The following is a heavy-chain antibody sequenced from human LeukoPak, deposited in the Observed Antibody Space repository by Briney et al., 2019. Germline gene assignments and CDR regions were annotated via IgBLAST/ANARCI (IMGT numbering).Heavy chain of an antibody. Sequence: GESLKISCKGSGYGFTNYWIGWVRQMPGKGLEWMGIIYPGDSDTRYSPSFQGQVTISADKSISTAYLQWSSLKASDTAMYYCARRAMVESFDPWGQGTLVTVSS. D-gene: IGHD5-18*01. J-gene: IGHJ5*02. CDR3: ARRAMVESFDP. V-gene: IGHV5-51*01. CDR1: GYGFTNYW. CDR2: IYPGDSDT.